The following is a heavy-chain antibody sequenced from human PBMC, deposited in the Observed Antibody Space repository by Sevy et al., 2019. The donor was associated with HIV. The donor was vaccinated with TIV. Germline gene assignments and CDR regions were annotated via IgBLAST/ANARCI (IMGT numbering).Heavy chain of an antibody. Sequence: GGSLRLSCAASGFTFSSYSMNWVRQAPGKGLEWVSYISSSSSTIYDADSVKGRFTISRDNAKNSLYLQMNSLRAEDTAVYYCAATLGYCSSTSCYELKYYYYGMDVRGQGTTVTVSS. D-gene: IGHD2-2*01. CDR1: GFTFSSYS. CDR2: ISSSSSTI. J-gene: IGHJ6*02. CDR3: AATLGYCSSTSCYELKYYYYGMDV. V-gene: IGHV3-48*01.